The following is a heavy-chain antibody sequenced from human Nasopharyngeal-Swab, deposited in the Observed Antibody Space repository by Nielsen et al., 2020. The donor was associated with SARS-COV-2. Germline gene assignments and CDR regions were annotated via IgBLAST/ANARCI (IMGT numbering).Heavy chain of an antibody. V-gene: IGHV3-7*01. CDR2: IKYDGSEK. J-gene: IGHJ4*02. D-gene: IGHD3-22*01. CDR3: ARDQNYDSSGYLGR. Sequence: GESLKISCVASGFIFDNYWMSWVRQAPGKGLEWVANIKYDGSEKYYVDSVRGRFTISRDNAKNSLYLQMNSLRAEDTAVYYCARDQNYDSSGYLGRWGQGTLVTVSS. CDR1: GFIFDNYW.